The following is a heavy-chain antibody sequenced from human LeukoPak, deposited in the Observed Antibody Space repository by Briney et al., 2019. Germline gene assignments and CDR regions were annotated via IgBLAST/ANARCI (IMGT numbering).Heavy chain of an antibody. J-gene: IGHJ5*02. D-gene: IGHD2-15*01. V-gene: IGHV1-69*01. CDR3: ARGRYCSGGSCYSPPWSALNWFDP. CDR2: IIPIFGTA. Sequence: GASAKVSCKASGGTFSSYAISWVRQAPGQGLEWMGGIIPIFGTANYAQKFQGRVTSTADESTSTAYMELSSLRSEDTAVSYCARGRYCSGGSCYSPPWSALNWFDPWGQGTLVTVSS. CDR1: GGTFSSYA.